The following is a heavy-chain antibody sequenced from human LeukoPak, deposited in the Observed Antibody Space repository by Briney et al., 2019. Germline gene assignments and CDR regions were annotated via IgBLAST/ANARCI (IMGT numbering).Heavy chain of an antibody. V-gene: IGHV1-69*13. Sequence: ASVKVSCKASGGTFSSYAISWVRQAHGQGLEWMGGIIPIFGTANYAQKFQGRVTITADESTSTAYMELSSLRSEDTAVYYCARRKDTAMVYAFDIWGQGTMVTVSS. CDR2: IIPIFGTA. D-gene: IGHD5-18*01. CDR3: ARRKDTAMVYAFDI. CDR1: GGTFSSYA. J-gene: IGHJ3*02.